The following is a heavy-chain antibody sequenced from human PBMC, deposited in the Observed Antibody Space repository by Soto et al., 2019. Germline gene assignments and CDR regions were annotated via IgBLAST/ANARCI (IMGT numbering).Heavy chain of an antibody. CDR2: MNPNSGNT. D-gene: IGHD6-13*01. V-gene: IGHV1-8*01. CDR3: ARAGSWYQYNWFDP. CDR1: GYTFTSYD. J-gene: IGHJ5*02. Sequence: RASVKVSCKASGYTFTSYDINWVRQATGQGLEWMGWMNPNSGNTGYAQKFQGRVTMTRNTSISTAYMELSSLRSEDTAVYYCARAGSWYQYNWFDPWGQGTLVTVSS.